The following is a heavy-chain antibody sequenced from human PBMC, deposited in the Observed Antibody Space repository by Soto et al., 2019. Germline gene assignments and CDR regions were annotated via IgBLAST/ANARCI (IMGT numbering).Heavy chain of an antibody. D-gene: IGHD6-13*01. V-gene: IGHV3-11*03. CDR1: GFTFSDYY. CDR3: ASWYSSSWYGYFQH. J-gene: IGHJ1*01. CDR2: ISSSSSYT. Sequence: PGGSLRLSCAASGFTFSDYYMSWIRQPPGKGLEWVSYISSSSSYTNYADSVKGRFTISRDNAKNSLYLQMNSLRAEDTAVYYCASWYSSSWYGYFQHWGQGTLVTVSS.